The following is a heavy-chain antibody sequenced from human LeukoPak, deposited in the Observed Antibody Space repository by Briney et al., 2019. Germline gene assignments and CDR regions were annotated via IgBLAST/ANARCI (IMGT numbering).Heavy chain of an antibody. Sequence: GGSLRLSCAASGFTFSSYSMNWVRQAPGKGLEWVSSISSSSSYIYYADSVKGRFTISRDNAKNSLYLQMNSLRAEDTAVYYCARVGYCSSTSCYGVDYWGQGTLVTVSS. V-gene: IGHV3-21*01. CDR1: GFTFSSYS. CDR2: ISSSSSYI. D-gene: IGHD2-2*01. CDR3: ARVGYCSSTSCYGVDY. J-gene: IGHJ4*02.